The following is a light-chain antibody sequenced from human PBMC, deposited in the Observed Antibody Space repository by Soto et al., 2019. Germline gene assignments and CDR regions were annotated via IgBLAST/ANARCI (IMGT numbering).Light chain of an antibody. V-gene: IGKV3-20*01. CDR1: QSVSSSY. J-gene: IGKJ5*01. CDR2: GAS. Sequence: EIVLTQSPGTLSLSPGERATLSCRASQSVSSSYLAWYQQKPGQAPRLLIYGASSRATGIPVRFSGSGSVTHFTLTISRLEPEDVAVYCCQQYGSSAITFGQGTRLDIK. CDR3: QQYGSSAIT.